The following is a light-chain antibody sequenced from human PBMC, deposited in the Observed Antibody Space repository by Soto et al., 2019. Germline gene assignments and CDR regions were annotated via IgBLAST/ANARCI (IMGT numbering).Light chain of an antibody. V-gene: IGKV1-9*01. J-gene: IGKJ3*01. CDR2: AAS. Sequence: DIQLTQSPSFLSASVGDRVTITCRASQGINNYLGWYQQKPGKAPKLLIYAASTLQSGVPSRFSGSGSGTEFTLTISSLQPEDFATYYYQHLNSYPITFGPGTKVDI. CDR3: QHLNSYPIT. CDR1: QGINNY.